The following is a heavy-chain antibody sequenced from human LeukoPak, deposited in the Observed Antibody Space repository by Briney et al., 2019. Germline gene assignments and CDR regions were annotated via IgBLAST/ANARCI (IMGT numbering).Heavy chain of an antibody. CDR2: IYYSGST. CDR1: GGSISSYY. V-gene: IGHV4-59*01. CDR3: ARGRGSSWYGPDAFDI. Sequence: PSETLSLTCTVSGGSISSYYWSWIRQPPGKGLEWIGYIYYSGSTNFNPSLKSRVTISVDTSKNPFSLKLSSVTAADTAVYYCARGRGSSWYGPDAFDIWGQGTMVTVSS. D-gene: IGHD6-13*01. J-gene: IGHJ3*02.